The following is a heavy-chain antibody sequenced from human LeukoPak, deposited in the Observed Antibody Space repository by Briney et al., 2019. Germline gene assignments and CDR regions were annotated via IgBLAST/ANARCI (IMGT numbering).Heavy chain of an antibody. CDR1: GFTFNKYW. J-gene: IGHJ4*02. CDR3: ARESAIVRVPFDN. D-gene: IGHD2/OR15-2a*01. CDR2: INTDGSAT. V-gene: IGHV3-74*01. Sequence: TGGSLRLSCRVSGFTFNKYWMHWVRQAPGKGLVWVSRINTDGSATTYADFVKGRITISRDNARNTLYLQMNGLRVEDTARYYCARESAIVRVPFDNWGQGTLVTVSS.